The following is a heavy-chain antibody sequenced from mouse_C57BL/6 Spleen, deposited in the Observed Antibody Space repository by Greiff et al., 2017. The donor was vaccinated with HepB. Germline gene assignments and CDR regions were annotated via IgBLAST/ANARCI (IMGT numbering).Heavy chain of an antibody. Sequence: QVQLQQSGPELVKPGASVKISCKASGYAFSSSWMNWVKQRPGKGLEWIGRIYPGDGDTNYNGKFKGKATLTADKSSSTAYMQLSSLTSEDSAVYFCARGGGEYFDVWGTGTTVTVSS. CDR2: IYPGDGDT. V-gene: IGHV1-82*01. CDR1: GYAFSSSW. J-gene: IGHJ1*03. CDR3: ARGGGEYFDV.